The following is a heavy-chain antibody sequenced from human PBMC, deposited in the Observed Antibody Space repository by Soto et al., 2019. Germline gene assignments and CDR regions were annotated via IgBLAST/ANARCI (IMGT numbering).Heavy chain of an antibody. Sequence: VASVKVSCKASGYTFTSFGISWVRQAPGQGLEWMGWISAYNGDTNYAQKFQGRLTLTTDTSTSTAYMELRSLRSDDTAVYYCARARGSSGKSDAFDLWGQGARVTVSS. D-gene: IGHD1-26*01. CDR3: ARARGSSGKSDAFDL. V-gene: IGHV1-18*04. CDR1: GYTFTSFG. CDR2: ISAYNGDT. J-gene: IGHJ3*01.